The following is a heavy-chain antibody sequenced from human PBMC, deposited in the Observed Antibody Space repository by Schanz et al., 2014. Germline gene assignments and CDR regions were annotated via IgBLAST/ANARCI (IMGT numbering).Heavy chain of an antibody. D-gene: IGHD3-9*01. Sequence: VQLVESGGGLVQPGGSLRLSCAAYGFTLSSYAMHWVRQAPGKGLEWVALISNDGSIKYYADSVEGRFTISRDNSKNTLYLQMNSLRAEDTAVYYCAKQIHYDILTVTRNWGQGTLVTVSS. J-gene: IGHJ4*02. CDR2: ISNDGSIK. CDR1: GFTLSSYA. CDR3: AKQIHYDILTVTRN. V-gene: IGHV3-30-3*01.